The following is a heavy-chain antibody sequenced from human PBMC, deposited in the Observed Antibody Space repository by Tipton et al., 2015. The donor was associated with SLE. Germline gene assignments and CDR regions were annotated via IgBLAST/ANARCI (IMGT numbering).Heavy chain of an antibody. CDR2: IYYSGST. CDR3: ARLPDYFDH. J-gene: IGHJ4*02. Sequence: TLSLTCTVSGGSISSHYWSWIRPPPGKGLGWIGYIYYSGSTNYNPPLKSRVTIPVDTSGIQFSLKLRSVTAADTAVYYCARLPDYFDHWGQGALVTVSS. CDR1: GGSISSHY. V-gene: IGHV4-59*11.